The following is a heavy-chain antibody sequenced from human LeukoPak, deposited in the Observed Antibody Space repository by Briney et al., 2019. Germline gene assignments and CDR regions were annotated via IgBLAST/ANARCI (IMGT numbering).Heavy chain of an antibody. Sequence: PSETLSLTXTVSGGSISSSSYYWGWIGQPPGKGLKWIGSIYYSGSTYYNPSLKSRVTISVDTSKNQFSLKLSSVTAADTAVYYCARLPGYDFWSGYYGDFDYWGQGTLVTVSS. V-gene: IGHV4-39*01. CDR1: GGSISSSSYY. CDR3: ARLPGYDFWSGYYGDFDY. J-gene: IGHJ4*02. D-gene: IGHD3-3*01. CDR2: IYYSGST.